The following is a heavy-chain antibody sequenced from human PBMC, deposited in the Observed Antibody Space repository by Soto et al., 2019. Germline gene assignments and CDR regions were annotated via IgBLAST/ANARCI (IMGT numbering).Heavy chain of an antibody. CDR1: GYSFTSYW. D-gene: IGHD6-19*01. Sequence: GESLKISCKGSGYSFTSYWISWVRQMPGKCLEWMGRIDPSDSYTNYSPSFQGHVTISADKSISTAYLQWSSLKASDTAMYYCARLNKKEGSYSSGLLVWGQGTLVTVSS. CDR2: IDPSDSYT. J-gene: IGHJ4*02. CDR3: ARLNKKEGSYSSGLLV. V-gene: IGHV5-10-1*01.